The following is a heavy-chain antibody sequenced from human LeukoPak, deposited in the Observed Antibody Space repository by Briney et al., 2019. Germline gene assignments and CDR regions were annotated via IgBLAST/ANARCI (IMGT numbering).Heavy chain of an antibody. D-gene: IGHD3-16*01. J-gene: IGHJ4*02. Sequence: TSETLSLTCTVSGGSFSSSSYYWGWIRQPPGKGLEWIGKVDYTRSTYYDPSLESRVTISVDTSKKQFSLKVNSVTAADTAVYYCARSDGGNALDYWGQGTLVTVSS. CDR2: VDYTRST. CDR1: GGSFSSSSYY. CDR3: ARSDGGNALDY. V-gene: IGHV4-39*01.